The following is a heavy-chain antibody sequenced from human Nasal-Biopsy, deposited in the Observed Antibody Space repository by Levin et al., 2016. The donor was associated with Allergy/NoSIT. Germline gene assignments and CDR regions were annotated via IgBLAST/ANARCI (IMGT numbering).Heavy chain of an antibody. CDR1: GASNSDFY. CDR2: FYTNGSP. CDR3: VTMNYYGAGSFMEV. D-gene: IGHD3-10*01. J-gene: IGHJ3*01. Sequence: SETLSLTCSISGASNSDFYWSWIRQPAGKGPEWIGRFYTNGSPTYNPSLSSRATMSMDRSKRQFSLRLRSATTEDTGVYYCVTMNYYGAGSFMEVWGQGTMVTVS. V-gene: IGHV4-4*07.